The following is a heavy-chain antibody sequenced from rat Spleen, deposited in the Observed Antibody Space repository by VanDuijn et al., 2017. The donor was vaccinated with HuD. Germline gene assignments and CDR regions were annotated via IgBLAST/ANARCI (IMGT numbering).Heavy chain of an antibody. CDR1: GFTFSNYD. D-gene: IGHD4-3*01. Sequence: EVQLVESGGGLVQPGRSMKLSCAASGFTFSNYDMAWVRQAPTKGLEWVASISFDGSSTYYRDSVKGRFTISRDDAKSILYLQMDSLRSEDTATYYCTIIRGTYWGQGVMVTVSS. V-gene: IGHV5-20*01. J-gene: IGHJ2*01. CDR2: ISFDGSST. CDR3: TIIRGTY.